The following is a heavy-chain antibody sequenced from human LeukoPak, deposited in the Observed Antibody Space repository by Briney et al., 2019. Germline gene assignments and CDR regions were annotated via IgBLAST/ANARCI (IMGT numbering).Heavy chain of an antibody. Sequence: GGSLRLSCAASGFTFSSYAMSWVRQAPGKGLEWVSAISGNGGGTYYADSVKGRFTISRDNSKNTLYLQMDSLRAEDTAAYYCAKSKLWFGELSSWGQGTLVTVSS. V-gene: IGHV3-23*01. J-gene: IGHJ4*02. CDR2: ISGNGGGT. CDR1: GFTFSSYA. D-gene: IGHD3-10*01. CDR3: AKSKLWFGELSS.